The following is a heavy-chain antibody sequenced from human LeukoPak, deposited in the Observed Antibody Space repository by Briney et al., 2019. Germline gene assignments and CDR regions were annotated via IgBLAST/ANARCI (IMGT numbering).Heavy chain of an antibody. J-gene: IGHJ4*02. V-gene: IGHV3-30*04. CDR3: AREFSGILDY. Sequence: PGGSLRLSCAASGFTFSSYAMHWVRQAPGKGREWVAVISYDGSNKYYADSVKGRFTISRDNSKNTLYLQMNSLGAEDTAVYYCAREFSGILDYWGQGTLVTVSS. CDR2: ISYDGSNK. CDR1: GFTFSSYA.